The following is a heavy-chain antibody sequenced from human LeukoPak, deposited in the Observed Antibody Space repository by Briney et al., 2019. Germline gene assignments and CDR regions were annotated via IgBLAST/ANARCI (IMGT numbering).Heavy chain of an antibody. D-gene: IGHD3-22*01. J-gene: IGHJ6*01. V-gene: IGHV3-48*03. CDR1: GFTLSSHP. CDR2: LGYECRMM. CDR3: ARDASHFDSSGYFHNYYCGVHL. Sequence: RGSLRLSCAASGFTLSSHPMNWVRQAPGKGLEWVSYLGYECRMMYYADSVKARFTMSRDRAKHSLYLQVKSLGAGDRVVYYYARDASHFDSSGYFHNYYCGVHLGEQGTAATVSA.